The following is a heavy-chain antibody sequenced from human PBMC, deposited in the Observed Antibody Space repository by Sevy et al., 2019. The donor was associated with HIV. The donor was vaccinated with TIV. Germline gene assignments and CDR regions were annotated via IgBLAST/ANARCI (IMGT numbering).Heavy chain of an antibody. CDR1: GYTFNIYG. V-gene: IGHV1-18*01. CDR2: ITPYTGNT. J-gene: IGHJ4*02. CDR3: ARDRQEGYFDY. Sequence: ASVKVSCKATGYTFNIYGISWVRQAPGQGLEWMGWITPYTGNTNYAQKLQGRVTMTTDTSTSTAYMDLRSLRSDDTAVYYCARDRQEGYFDYWGQGTLVTVSS.